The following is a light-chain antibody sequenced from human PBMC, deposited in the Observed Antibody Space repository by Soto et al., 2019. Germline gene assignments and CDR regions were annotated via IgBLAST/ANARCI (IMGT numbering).Light chain of an antibody. V-gene: IGLV6-57*03. J-gene: IGLJ2*01. CDR3: QSYDASNQV. CDR2: EDN. Sequence: NFMLTQPHSVSESPGKTVTISCTRSSGNIASNYVQWYQQRPGSAPTTVIYEDNQRPSGVPDRFSGSIDSSSNSAALTISGLRTEDEADYYWQSYDASNQVFGGGTQLTVL. CDR1: SGNIASNY.